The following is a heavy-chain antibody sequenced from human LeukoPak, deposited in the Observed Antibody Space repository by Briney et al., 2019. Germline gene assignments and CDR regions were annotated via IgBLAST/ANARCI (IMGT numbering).Heavy chain of an antibody. D-gene: IGHD3-16*02. V-gene: IGHV4-34*01. CDR1: GGSLSGYY. Sequence: PSETLSLTCAVYGGSLSGYYWSWIRQSPGKGLEWIGEINDSGSTNYNPSLKSRVTISVDTSKNQFSLKLTSVTAADTAVYYCARHRDYVWGSYRYCYYYMDVWGKGTTVTISS. CDR2: INDSGST. CDR3: ARHRDYVWGSYRYCYYYMDV. J-gene: IGHJ6*03.